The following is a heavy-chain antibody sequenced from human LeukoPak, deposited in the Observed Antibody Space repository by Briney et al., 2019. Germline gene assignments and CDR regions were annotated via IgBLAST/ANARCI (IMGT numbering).Heavy chain of an antibody. V-gene: IGHV3-48*04. D-gene: IGHD5-18*01. J-gene: IGHJ4*02. Sequence: GGSLRLSCTASGFPFIEYSMNWVRQAPGKGLEWISYIGISSGNTKYADSVKGRFTISADNAKNSLYLQMNSLRVEDTAVYYCARDHNYAFDNWGQGTLVSASS. CDR3: ARDHNYAFDN. CDR2: IGISSGNT. CDR1: GFPFIEYS.